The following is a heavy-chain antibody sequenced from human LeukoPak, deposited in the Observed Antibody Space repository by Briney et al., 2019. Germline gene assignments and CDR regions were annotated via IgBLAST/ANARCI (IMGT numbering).Heavy chain of an antibody. J-gene: IGHJ4*02. CDR3: ARELSGSYFN. Sequence: GGSLRLSCAASGFTFSSYGMHWVRQTPGKGLEWVSVLYSDGRTFYTDSVKGRFTISRDTSRNTLYLQMNSLRVEDTAVYYCARELSGSYFNWGQGILVTVSS. CDR2: LYSDGRT. D-gene: IGHD1-26*01. V-gene: IGHV3-66*01. CDR1: GFTFSSYG.